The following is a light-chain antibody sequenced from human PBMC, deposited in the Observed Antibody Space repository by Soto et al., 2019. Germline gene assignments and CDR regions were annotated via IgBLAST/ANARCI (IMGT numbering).Light chain of an antibody. V-gene: IGKV3-11*01. CDR1: QSIGHS. CDR2: DVS. J-gene: IGKJ3*01. Sequence: ELVLTQSPATLSLSPGERASLSCRASQSIGHSLAWYQHKPCQAPRLIMYDVSNRATGIPARFSGSGSGTDFTLTISSLEPEDFAVYYCQLCVIWPIFTFGPGTKVDIK. CDR3: QLCVIWPIFT.